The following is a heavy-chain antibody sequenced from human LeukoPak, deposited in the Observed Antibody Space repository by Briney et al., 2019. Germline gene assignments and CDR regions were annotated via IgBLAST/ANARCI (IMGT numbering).Heavy chain of an antibody. V-gene: IGHV4-59*01. CDR3: ARASGYYYRFDH. D-gene: IGHD3-22*01. J-gene: IGHJ4*02. CDR2: IYYSGST. Sequence: SETLSLTCTVSGGSISSYYWSWIRQPPGKGLEWIGYIYYSGSTNYNPSLKSRVTISVDTSKNQFSLKLSSVTAADTAVYYCARASGYYYRFDHWGQGTLVTVSS. CDR1: GGSISSYY.